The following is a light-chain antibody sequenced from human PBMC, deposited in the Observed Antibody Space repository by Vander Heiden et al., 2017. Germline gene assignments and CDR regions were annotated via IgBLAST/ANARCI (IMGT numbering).Light chain of an antibody. CDR2: DAS. Sequence: ESVLTPSPATLSLSPGASATLPCSASQSVDKYLAWYQQKPGKAPRLLSYDASNMATGIPARFSGSGSGTDFTLTISSLEPEDFAVYYCQQRDNWRRTFGHGTKVEIK. V-gene: IGKV3-11*01. J-gene: IGKJ1*01. CDR1: QSVDKY. CDR3: QQRDNWRRT.